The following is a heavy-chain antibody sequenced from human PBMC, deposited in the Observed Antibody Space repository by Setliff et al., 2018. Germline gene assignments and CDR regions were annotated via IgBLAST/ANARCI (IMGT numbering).Heavy chain of an antibody. J-gene: IGHJ4*02. Sequence: GWSLRLSCAASGFTFSTYRMHWVRQAPGKGLEWVAVIWDDGVKKYHADSVKGRFAISRDNSKNTLYPQMNSLRPEDTAVYYCARTCSGSGCYAGLESWGQGTPVTVSS. V-gene: IGHV3-33*08. D-gene: IGHD2-15*01. CDR3: ARTCSGSGCYAGLES. CDR1: GFTFSTYR. CDR2: IWDDGVKK.